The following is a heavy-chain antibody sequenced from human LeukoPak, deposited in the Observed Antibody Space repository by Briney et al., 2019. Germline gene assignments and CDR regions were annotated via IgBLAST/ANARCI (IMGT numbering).Heavy chain of an antibody. CDR1: GSSIISTYY. V-gene: IGHV4-38-2*02. CDR2: VIHSGNT. J-gene: IGHJ5*02. Sequence: SETLSLTCTVSGSSIISTYYWGWIRQPPGKGLEWVGSVIHSGNTYHNPSLKSRLYISVDTSKKQFFLKQLSVPAAEPAVYYCARPTARLGWFDPWGQGTLVTVSS. D-gene: IGHD6-6*01. CDR3: ARPTARLGWFDP.